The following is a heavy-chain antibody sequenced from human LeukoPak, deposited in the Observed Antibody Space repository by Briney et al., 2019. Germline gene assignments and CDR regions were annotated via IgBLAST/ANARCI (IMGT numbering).Heavy chain of an antibody. CDR3: ATDRKVGTWDPRFNY. CDR1: GITLSNYG. D-gene: IGHD4-23*01. Sequence: GGSLRLSCAVSGITLSNYGMSWVRQAPGKGLEWVAGISGSGGSTYYADSVKGRFTISRDNSKNTLYLQMISLRAEDTAIYYCATDRKVGTWDPRFNYWGQGTLVTVSS. J-gene: IGHJ4*02. V-gene: IGHV3-23*01. CDR2: ISGSGGST.